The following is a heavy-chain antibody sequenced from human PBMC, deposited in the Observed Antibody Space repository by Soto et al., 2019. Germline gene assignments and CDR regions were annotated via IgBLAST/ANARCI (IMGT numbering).Heavy chain of an antibody. CDR1: GFTFNTHG. J-gene: IGHJ4*02. CDR2: ISYSGNK. CDR3: AKRPLAGSGWTFDY. Sequence: PGGSLSLSCSASGFTFNTHGMHWVRQSPGKGLEWVSYISYSGNKYYADSVQGRFTISRDDSKNTVFLQINSLRTEDTAVYYCAKRPLAGSGWTFDYWGQGTLVTVSS. V-gene: IGHV3-30*02. D-gene: IGHD6-19*01.